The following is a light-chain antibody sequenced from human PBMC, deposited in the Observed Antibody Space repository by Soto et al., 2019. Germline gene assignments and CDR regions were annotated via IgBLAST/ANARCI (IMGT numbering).Light chain of an antibody. Sequence: EIVLTQSPGTLSLYPGERATLSCRASQSVSSSYLAWYQHKPGQPPRLLIYGASNRATGIPDRFSGSGSGTDFTLTISRVEPEDFAVYYCQQYGISPRTFGQGTKVEIK. CDR2: GAS. CDR1: QSVSSSY. V-gene: IGKV3-20*01. J-gene: IGKJ1*01. CDR3: QQYGISPRT.